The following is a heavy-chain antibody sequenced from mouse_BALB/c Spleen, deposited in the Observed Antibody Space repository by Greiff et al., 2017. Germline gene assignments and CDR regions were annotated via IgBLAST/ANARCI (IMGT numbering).Heavy chain of an antibody. V-gene: IGHV3-6*02. J-gene: IGHJ3*01. Sequence: DVQLQESGPGLVKPSQSLSLTCSVTGYSITSGYYWNWIRQFPGNKLEWMGYISYDGSNNYNPSLKNRISITRDTSKNQFFLKLNSVTTEDTATYYCARSHYDAWFAYWGQGTLVTVSA. CDR2: ISYDGSN. CDR3: ARSHYDAWFAY. D-gene: IGHD2-3*01. CDR1: GYSITSGYY.